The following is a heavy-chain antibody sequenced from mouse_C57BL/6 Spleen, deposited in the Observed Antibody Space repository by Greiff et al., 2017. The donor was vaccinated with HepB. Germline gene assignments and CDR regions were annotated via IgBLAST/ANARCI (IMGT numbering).Heavy chain of an antibody. Sequence: EVQLQESGEGLVKPGGSLKLSCAASGFTFSSYAMSWVRQTPEKRLEWVAYISSGGDYIYYADTVKGRFTISRDNARNTLYLQMSSLKSEDTAMYYCTRDTTTVVARAMDYWGQGTSVTVSS. CDR3: TRDTTTVVARAMDY. J-gene: IGHJ4*01. CDR1: GFTFSSYA. D-gene: IGHD1-1*01. V-gene: IGHV5-9-1*02. CDR2: ISSGGDYI.